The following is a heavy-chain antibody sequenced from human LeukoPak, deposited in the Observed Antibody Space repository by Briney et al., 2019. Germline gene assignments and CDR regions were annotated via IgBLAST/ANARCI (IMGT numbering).Heavy chain of an antibody. V-gene: IGHV3-48*03. Sequence: GGSLRLSCAASGFTFSSYEMNWVRQAPGKGLEWVSYTSSSGSTIYYADSVKDRFTISRDNAKNSLYLQMNSLRAEDTAVYYCARARGCGGDCYSDFDYWGQGTLVTVSS. CDR3: ARARGCGGDCYSDFDY. CDR1: GFTFSSYE. CDR2: TSSSGSTI. J-gene: IGHJ4*02. D-gene: IGHD2-21*02.